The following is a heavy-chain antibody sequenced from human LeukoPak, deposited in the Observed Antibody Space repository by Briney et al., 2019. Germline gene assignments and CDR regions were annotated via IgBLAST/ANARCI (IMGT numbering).Heavy chain of an antibody. CDR2: IHNSGTT. CDR3: ARQTYYYDSSGYYDRFDY. V-gene: IGHV4-34*01. Sequence: SETLSLTCAVSGGPFSGYFWSWIRQSSGKGLEWIGEIHNSGTTNYNPSLNSRVTISVDTSKNQFSLKLSSVTAADTAVYYCARQTYYYDSSGYYDRFDYWGQGTLVTVSS. J-gene: IGHJ4*02. CDR1: GGPFSGYF. D-gene: IGHD3-22*01.